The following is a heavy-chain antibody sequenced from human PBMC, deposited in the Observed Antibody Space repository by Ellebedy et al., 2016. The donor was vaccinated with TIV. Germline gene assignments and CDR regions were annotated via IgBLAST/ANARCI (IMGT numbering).Heavy chain of an antibody. V-gene: IGHV3-7*01. J-gene: IGHJ5*01. CDR1: GFTFSSYW. CDR3: ARVPWDSSSWYRIDS. Sequence: GESLKISXAASGFTFSSYWMTWVRQAPGKGLEWVANIKQDGSEKYYVDSVMGRFTISRDNAKNSLYLQMDSLRAEDTAVYYCARVPWDSSSWYRIDSWGQGTLVTVSS. D-gene: IGHD6-13*01. CDR2: IKQDGSEK.